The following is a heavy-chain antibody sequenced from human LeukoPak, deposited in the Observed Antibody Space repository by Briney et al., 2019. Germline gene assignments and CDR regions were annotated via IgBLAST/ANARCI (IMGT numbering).Heavy chain of an antibody. CDR2: IYHTGTT. CDR3: ARERGDYDSDNWFDS. V-gene: IGHV4-59*12. J-gene: IGHJ5*01. Sequence: SETLSLTCTVSGGSLSPYYWTWIRQPPRKGLEWIGYIYHTGTTRYNPSLNSRVTISVETSKNQFSLRLNSATAADTAIYYCARERGDYDSDNWFDSWGQGTLVTVSS. D-gene: IGHD4-17*01. CDR1: GGSLSPYY.